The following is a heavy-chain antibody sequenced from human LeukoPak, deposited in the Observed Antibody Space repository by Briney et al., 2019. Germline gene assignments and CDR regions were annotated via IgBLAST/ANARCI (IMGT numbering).Heavy chain of an antibody. CDR3: VNDQEYSFDY. CDR2: ISIGGGSK. Sequence: GGSLRLSCSASGFTFSDYAMHWVRQAPGKGLEYVSNISIGGGSKYYADSVKGRFTISRDNSKNTLSLQMSSLRVEDTAIYYCVNDQEYSFDYWGQGTLVTVSS. CDR1: GFTFSDYA. V-gene: IGHV3-64D*08. D-gene: IGHD2/OR15-2a*01. J-gene: IGHJ4*02.